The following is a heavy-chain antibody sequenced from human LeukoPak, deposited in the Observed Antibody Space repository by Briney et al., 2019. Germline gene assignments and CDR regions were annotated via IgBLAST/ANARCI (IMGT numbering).Heavy chain of an antibody. J-gene: IGHJ4*02. CDR2: IGTAGDT. Sequence: GGSLRLSCEASGFSFSGYDMHWVRQATGKGLEWVSAIGTAGDTYYSDSVRGRFTISRENAKNSLDLQMHSLRAGDTAVYYCARSPSYSSSWYALDSWGQGTLVTVSS. CDR1: GFSFSGYD. CDR3: ARSPSYSSSWYALDS. V-gene: IGHV3-13*01. D-gene: IGHD6-13*01.